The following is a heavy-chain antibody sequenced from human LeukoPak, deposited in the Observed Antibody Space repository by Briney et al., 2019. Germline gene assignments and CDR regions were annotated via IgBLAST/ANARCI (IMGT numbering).Heavy chain of an antibody. CDR1: GFTFSSYA. CDR3: ARGGYDYVWGSYRRRPLDY. J-gene: IGHJ4*02. CDR2: ISYDGSNK. V-gene: IGHV3-30*14. Sequence: PGGSLRLSCAASGFTFSSYAMHWVRQAPGKGLEWVAVISYDGSNKYYADSVKGRFTISRDNSKNTLYRQMNSLRAEDTAVYYCARGGYDYVWGSYRRRPLDYWGQGTLVTVSS. D-gene: IGHD3-16*02.